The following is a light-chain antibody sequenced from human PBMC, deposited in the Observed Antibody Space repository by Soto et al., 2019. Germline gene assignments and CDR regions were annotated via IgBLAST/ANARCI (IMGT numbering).Light chain of an antibody. Sequence: EIVMTQSPATLSVSPGEIATLSCRASQSVSSNLAWYQQKPGQAPRLIIYGTSTRATGIPARFSGSGSGTECTLTISRLEPEDVAVYYCQQYGSSPRTFGQGTKVDIK. V-gene: IGKV3-15*01. CDR2: GTS. CDR1: QSVSSN. CDR3: QQYGSSPRT. J-gene: IGKJ1*01.